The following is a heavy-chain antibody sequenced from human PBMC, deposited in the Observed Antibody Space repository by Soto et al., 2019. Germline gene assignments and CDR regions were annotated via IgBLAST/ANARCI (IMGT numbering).Heavy chain of an antibody. V-gene: IGHV1-2*02. Sequence: ASVKVSCKASGYTFTGYYMHWVRQAPGQGLEWMGWINPNSGGTNYAQKFQGRVTMTRDTSISTAYMELSRLRSDDTAVYYCARDRTSGWYPDYWGQGTLVTVSS. CDR3: ARDRTSGWYPDY. J-gene: IGHJ4*02. CDR1: GYTFTGYY. D-gene: IGHD6-19*01. CDR2: INPNSGGT.